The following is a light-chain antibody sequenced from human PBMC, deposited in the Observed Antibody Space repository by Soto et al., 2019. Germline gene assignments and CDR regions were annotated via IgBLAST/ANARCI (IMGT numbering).Light chain of an antibody. Sequence: QSVLTQPRSVSGSPGQSVTISCTGTSSDVGDYNYVSWYQQHPGKAPKLLIYAVNMRPSGVPDRFSDSKSANTASLTISGLQAEDEADYSCCSYAGSYTWVFGGGTKLTVL. CDR2: AVN. CDR3: CSYAGSYTWV. CDR1: SSDVGDYNY. V-gene: IGLV2-11*01. J-gene: IGLJ3*02.